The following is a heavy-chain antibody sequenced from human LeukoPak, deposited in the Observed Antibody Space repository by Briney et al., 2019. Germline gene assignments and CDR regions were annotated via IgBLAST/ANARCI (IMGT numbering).Heavy chain of an antibody. D-gene: IGHD3-22*01. V-gene: IGHV4-59*01. CDR2: IYYSGST. J-gene: IGHJ6*03. Sequence: SETLSLTCTVSGGSISSYYWSWIRQPPGKGLEWIGYIYYSGSTSYNPSLKSRVTISVDTSKNQFSLKLSSVTAADTAVYYCARSSEGRYYYDTSGYSYYYYYMDVWGKGTTVTISS. CDR3: ARSSEGRYYYDTSGYSYYYYYMDV. CDR1: GGSISSYY.